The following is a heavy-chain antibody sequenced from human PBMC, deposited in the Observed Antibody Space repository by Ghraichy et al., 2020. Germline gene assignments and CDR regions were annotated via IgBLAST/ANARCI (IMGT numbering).Heavy chain of an antibody. CDR1: GYTFSNYW. V-gene: IGHV5-51*01. D-gene: IGHD3-22*01. J-gene: IGHJ4*02. CDR3: AAMTNYCDSAFHH. Sequence: GESLNISCKVSGYTFSNYWIGWVRQMPGKGLEWMGIIYPGDSDTKYGPSLQGQVTIPADTSFTTAYLQWNSLKASDTAVSYGAAMTNYCDSAFHHWGQGTLVTVSS. CDR2: IYPGDSDT.